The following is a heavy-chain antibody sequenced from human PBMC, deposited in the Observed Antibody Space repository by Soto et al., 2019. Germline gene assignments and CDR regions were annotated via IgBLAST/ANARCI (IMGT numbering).Heavy chain of an antibody. CDR3: ARVVPAATDYYYYYMDV. Sequence: SETLSLTCAVYGGSFSGYYWSWIRQPPGKGLEWIGEINHSGSTNYNPSLKSRVTISVDTSKNQFSLKLSSVTAADTAVYYCARVVPAATDYYYYYMDVWGKGTTVTVSS. CDR2: INHSGST. V-gene: IGHV4-34*01. CDR1: GGSFSGYY. D-gene: IGHD2-2*01. J-gene: IGHJ6*03.